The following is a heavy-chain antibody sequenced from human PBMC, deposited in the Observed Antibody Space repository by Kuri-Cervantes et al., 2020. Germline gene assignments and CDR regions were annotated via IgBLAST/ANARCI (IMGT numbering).Heavy chain of an antibody. CDR3: ARDLGD. J-gene: IGHJ4*02. Sequence: GKSLKISCAASGFTFSGSAMHWVRQASGKGLEWAGRIRSKANSYATAYAASVKGRFTISRDDSKNTAYLQMNSLKTEDTAVYYCARDLGDWGQGTLVTVSS. CDR1: GFTFSGSA. CDR2: IRSKANSYAT. V-gene: IGHV3-73*01. D-gene: IGHD3-10*01.